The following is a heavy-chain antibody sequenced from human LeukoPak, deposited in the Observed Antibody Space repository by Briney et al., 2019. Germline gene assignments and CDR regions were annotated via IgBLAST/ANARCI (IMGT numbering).Heavy chain of an antibody. CDR2: IRPDGSDK. D-gene: IGHD1-7*01. CDR3: AKLLGTETTYDY. Sequence: PGGSLRLSCVASGFTFSSNWMSWVRRAPGKGLEWVASIRPDGSDKFYMDSVKGRFTISRDNAKNSLYLQMNSLRAEDTALYYCAKLLGTETTYDYRGQGTLVTVSS. V-gene: IGHV3-7*01. J-gene: IGHJ4*02. CDR1: GFTFSSNW.